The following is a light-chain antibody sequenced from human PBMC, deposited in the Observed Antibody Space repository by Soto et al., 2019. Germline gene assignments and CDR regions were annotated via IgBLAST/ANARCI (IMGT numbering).Light chain of an antibody. Sequence: DIQMTQSPSSVYASEGDRVTITCRAIQGISSWLAWYQKKPGKAPNLLIYAASSLQSGVPSRFSGSESGTDFTLTISSLQPEDCATYYCQHYNGFSSSVTFGPGTMVDIK. CDR1: QGISSW. CDR3: QHYNGFSSSVT. J-gene: IGKJ3*01. V-gene: IGKV1-12*01. CDR2: AAS.